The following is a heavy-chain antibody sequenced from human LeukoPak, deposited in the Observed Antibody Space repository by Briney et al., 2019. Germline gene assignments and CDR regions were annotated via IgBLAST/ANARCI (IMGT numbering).Heavy chain of an antibody. CDR3: ATPPEGDGYNSPFAFDT. CDR2: IYYSGST. D-gene: IGHD5-24*01. V-gene: IGHV4-39*07. Sequence: SETLSLTCTVSGGSISSSSYYWGWIRQPPGKGLEWIGSIYYSGSTYYNPSLKSRVTISVDTSKNQFSLKLSSVTAADTAVYYCATPPEGDGYNSPFAFDTWGQGTMVTVSS. CDR1: GGSISSSSYY. J-gene: IGHJ3*02.